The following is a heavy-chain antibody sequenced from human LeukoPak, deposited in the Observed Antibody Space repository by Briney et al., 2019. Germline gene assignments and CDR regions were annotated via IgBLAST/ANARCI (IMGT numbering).Heavy chain of an antibody. CDR2: INAGNGNT. D-gene: IGHD3-9*01. J-gene: IGHJ4*02. CDR1: GYTFTSYA. CDR3: AREGYFDWLLVN. V-gene: IGHV1-3*01. Sequence: ASVKVSCKASGYTFTSYAMHWVRQAPGQRLEWMGWINAGNGNTKYSQKFRGRVTITRERSASTGYMELSSLRSEDTAVYYCAREGYFDWLLVNWGQGTLVTVSS.